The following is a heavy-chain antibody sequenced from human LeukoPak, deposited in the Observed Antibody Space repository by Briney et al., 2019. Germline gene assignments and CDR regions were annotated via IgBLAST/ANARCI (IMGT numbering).Heavy chain of an antibody. CDR2: IHSDGSTT. V-gene: IGHV3-74*01. CDR3: ARTPPLASSWYSGRAFDI. J-gene: IGHJ3*02. D-gene: IGHD6-13*01. Sequence: AGGSLRLSCAASGFTFSIYWMHWVRQAPGKGLAWVSRIHSDGSTTTYADSVKGRFTISRDNAKNTLYLQMNSLRAEDTAVYYCARTPPLASSWYSGRAFDIWGQGTMVTVSS. CDR1: GFTFSIYW.